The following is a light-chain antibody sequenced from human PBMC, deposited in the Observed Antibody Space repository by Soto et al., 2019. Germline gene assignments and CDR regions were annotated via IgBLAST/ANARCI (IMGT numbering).Light chain of an antibody. J-gene: IGLJ1*01. V-gene: IGLV1-47*01. CDR2: RNN. CDR1: SSNIRSNY. CDR3: AAWDDSLSGPSYV. Sequence: QSALAQPPSASGTPGQRVTISCSGSSSNIRSNYVYWYQQLPGTAPKLLIYRNNQRPSGVPDRFSGSTSGTSASLAISRLRSEDEADYYCAAWDDSLSGPSYVFGTGTKVTVL.